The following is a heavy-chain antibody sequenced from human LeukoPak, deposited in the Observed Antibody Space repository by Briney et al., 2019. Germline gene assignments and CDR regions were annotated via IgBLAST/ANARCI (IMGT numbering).Heavy chain of an antibody. V-gene: IGHV1-2*02. J-gene: IGHJ3*02. CDR1: GYTFTSYY. CDR2: ISPNSGGT. Sequence: ASVKVSCKASGYTFTSYYMHWVRQAPGQGLEWMGRISPNSGGTNYAQKFQGRVTMTRDTSITTYYMEVSRLRPDDTAVYYCARDTPDDAFDIWGRGTMVTVSS. CDR3: ARDTPDDAFDI.